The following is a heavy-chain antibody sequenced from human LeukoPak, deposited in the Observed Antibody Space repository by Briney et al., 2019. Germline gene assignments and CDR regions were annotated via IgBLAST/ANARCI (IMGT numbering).Heavy chain of an antibody. Sequence: SETLSLTCAVYGGSFSGYYWSWIRQPPGKGLEWIGEINHSGSTNYNPSLKSRVTISVDTPKNQFSLKLSSVTAADTAVYYCARGFDLTTYFDYWGQGTLVTVSS. J-gene: IGHJ4*02. D-gene: IGHD1-1*01. CDR3: ARGFDLTTYFDY. CDR1: GGSFSGYY. CDR2: INHSGST. V-gene: IGHV4-34*01.